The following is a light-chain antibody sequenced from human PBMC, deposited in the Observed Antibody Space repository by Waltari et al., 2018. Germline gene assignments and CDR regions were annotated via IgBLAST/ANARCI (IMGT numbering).Light chain of an antibody. CDR2: DDT. J-gene: IGLJ1*01. CDR1: KGCLKR. CDR3: QVWDSDSDRLYV. V-gene: IGLV3-21*02. Sequence: SYVLNQPPSVSVAPGQTATITWGGKKGCLKRGHWYRQKPDQAPCLIVHDDTDRPSGIPDRISGSNSGNTATLTISRVEGGDEADYYCQVWDSDSDRLYVFGTGTTVTVL.